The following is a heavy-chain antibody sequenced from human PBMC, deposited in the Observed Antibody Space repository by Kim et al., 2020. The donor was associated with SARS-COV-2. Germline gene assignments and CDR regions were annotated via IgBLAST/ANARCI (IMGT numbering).Heavy chain of an antibody. CDR3: ARDPGDCSGGSCTFFDY. J-gene: IGHJ4*02. D-gene: IGHD2-15*01. V-gene: IGHV3-30*01. Sequence: VKGRFPNSRGNSKNTLYLKMNSLRAEDTAVYYCARDPGDCSGGSCTFFDYWGQGTLVTVSS.